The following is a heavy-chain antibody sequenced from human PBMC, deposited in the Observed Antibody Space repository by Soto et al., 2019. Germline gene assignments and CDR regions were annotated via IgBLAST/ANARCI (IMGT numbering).Heavy chain of an antibody. CDR2: ISSSGSTI. D-gene: IGHD3-22*01. CDR1: GFTFSDYY. V-gene: IGHV3-11*01. CDR3: ARGLDYYDSSGYLPLLDY. J-gene: IGHJ4*02. Sequence: QVQLVESGGGLVKPGGSLRLSCAASGFTFSDYYMSWIRQAPGKGLEWVSYISSSGSTIYYADSVKGRFTISRDNSKNTLYLQMNSLRAEDTAVYYCARGLDYYDSSGYLPLLDYWGQGTLVTVSS.